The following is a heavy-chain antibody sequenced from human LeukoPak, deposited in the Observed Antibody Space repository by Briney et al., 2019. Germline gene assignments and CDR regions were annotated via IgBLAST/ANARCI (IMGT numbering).Heavy chain of an antibody. J-gene: IGHJ4*02. CDR3: ARDLVTMVRGRGIHYFDY. CDR2: INPNSGGT. V-gene: IGHV1-2*06. Sequence: ASVKVSCKASGYTFTGYYMHWVRQASGQGLEWMGRINPNSGGTNYAQKFQGRVTMTRDTSISTAYMELSRLRSDDTAVYYCARDLVTMVRGRGIHYFDYWGQGTLVTVSS. D-gene: IGHD3-10*01. CDR1: GYTFTGYY.